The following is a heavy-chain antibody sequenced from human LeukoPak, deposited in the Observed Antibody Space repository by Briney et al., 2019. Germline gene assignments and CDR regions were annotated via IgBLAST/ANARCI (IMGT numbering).Heavy chain of an antibody. J-gene: IGHJ4*02. CDR1: GYTFTSYY. V-gene: IGHV1-46*01. D-gene: IGHD1-26*01. Sequence: ASVKVSCKASGYTFTSYYMHWVRQAPGQGLEWMGIINPSGGSTSYAQKFQGRVTMTRGMSTSTVYMELSSLRSEDTAVYYCAKDLASIGSRDFDYWGQGTLVTVSS. CDR3: AKDLASIGSRDFDY. CDR2: INPSGGST.